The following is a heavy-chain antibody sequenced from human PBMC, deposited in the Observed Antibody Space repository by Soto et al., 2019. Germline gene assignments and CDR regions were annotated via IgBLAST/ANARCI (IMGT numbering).Heavy chain of an antibody. CDR2: FDPEDGET. D-gene: IGHD4-4*01. Sequence: ASVKVSCKVSGYTLTELSMHWVRQAPGKGLEWMGGFDPEDGETIYAQKFQGRVTMTEDTSTDTAYMELSSLRSEDTAVYYCATYYSNYVGDDYCGQGTLVTVSS. CDR1: GYTLTELS. CDR3: ATYYSNYVGDDY. V-gene: IGHV1-24*01. J-gene: IGHJ4*02.